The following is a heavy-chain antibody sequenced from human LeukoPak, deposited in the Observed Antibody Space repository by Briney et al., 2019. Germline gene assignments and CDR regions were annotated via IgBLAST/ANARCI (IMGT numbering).Heavy chain of an antibody. V-gene: IGHV3-74*01. J-gene: IGHJ4*02. Sequence: PGGSLRLSCAASGFSFSVFWMHWVRQVPGKGPVGVSRIKTDGSITDYADSVKGRFTISRDNAKNTLYLQMNSLRAEDTAVYYCASALLWFGELQPYFDYWGQGTLVTVSS. CDR3: ASALLWFGELQPYFDY. CDR1: GFSFSVFW. CDR2: IKTDGSIT. D-gene: IGHD3-10*01.